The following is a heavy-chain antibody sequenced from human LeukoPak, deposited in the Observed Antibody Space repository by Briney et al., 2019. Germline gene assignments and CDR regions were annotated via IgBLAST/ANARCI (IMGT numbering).Heavy chain of an antibody. J-gene: IGHJ6*02. Sequence: GGSLRLSCAASGFTFSDYYMSWIRQAPGKGLEWVSYISSSGSTIYYADSVKGRFTISRDNAKNSLYLQMNNLRAEDTAVYYCARDRPPGGYYYYGMDVWGQGTTVTVSS. V-gene: IGHV3-11*01. CDR2: ISSSGSTI. CDR1: GFTFSDYY. CDR3: ARDRPPGGYYYYGMDV.